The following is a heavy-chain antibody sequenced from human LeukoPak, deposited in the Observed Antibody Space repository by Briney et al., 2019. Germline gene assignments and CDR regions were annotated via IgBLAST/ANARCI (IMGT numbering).Heavy chain of an antibody. D-gene: IGHD6-19*01. CDR3: ARYSSGHFDY. CDR2: INHSGST. V-gene: IGHV4-34*01. Sequence: PSETLSLTCAVYGGSFSGYYWSWIRQPPGKGLEWIGEINHSGSTNYNPSLKSRVTISVDTSKNQFSLKLSSVTAADTAVYYCARYSSGHFDYWGQGTLVTVSS. J-gene: IGHJ4*02. CDR1: GGSFSGYY.